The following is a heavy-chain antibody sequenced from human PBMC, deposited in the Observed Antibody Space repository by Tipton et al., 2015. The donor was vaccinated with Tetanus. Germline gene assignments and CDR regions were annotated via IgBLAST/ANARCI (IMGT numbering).Heavy chain of an antibody. J-gene: IGHJ4*02. D-gene: IGHD1-26*01. Sequence: TLSLTCTVSGGSVSSSTYYWSWVRQLPGKGPEWIAYISYSGDTNYNPSLKSRVTILIDTSKNQFSLKVKSVAAADTAVYYCARIPVGATLDSWGQGTLVTVSS. V-gene: IGHV4-61*01. CDR1: GGSVSSSTYY. CDR3: ARIPVGATLDS. CDR2: ISYSGDT.